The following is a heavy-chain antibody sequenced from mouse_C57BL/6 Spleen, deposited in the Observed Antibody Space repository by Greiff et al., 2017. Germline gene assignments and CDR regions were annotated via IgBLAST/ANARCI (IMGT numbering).Heavy chain of an antibody. CDR3: ARGGVTAAYYAMDY. D-gene: IGHD2-5*01. CDR1: GYTFTDYY. Sequence: VQLQQSGPELVKPGASVKISCKASGYTFTDYYMNWVKQSHGKSLEWIGDINPNNGGTSYNQKFKGKATLTVDKSSSAAYMERRSLTSEDSAVYYCARGGVTAAYYAMDYWGQGTSVTVSS. V-gene: IGHV1-26*01. CDR2: INPNNGGT. J-gene: IGHJ4*01.